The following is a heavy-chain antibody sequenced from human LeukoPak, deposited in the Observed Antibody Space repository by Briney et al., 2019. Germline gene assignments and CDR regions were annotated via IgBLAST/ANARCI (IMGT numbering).Heavy chain of an antibody. CDR3: AKGGMAWLRLRHFDY. CDR2: ISGSGGST. Sequence: PGGSLRLSCAASGFTFSSYGMSWVRQAPGKGLEWVSAISGSGGSTYYADSVKGRFTISRDNSKNTLYLQMNSLRAEDTAVYYCAKGGMAWLRLRHFDYWGQGTLVTVSS. D-gene: IGHD5-12*01. CDR1: GFTFSSYG. V-gene: IGHV3-23*01. J-gene: IGHJ4*02.